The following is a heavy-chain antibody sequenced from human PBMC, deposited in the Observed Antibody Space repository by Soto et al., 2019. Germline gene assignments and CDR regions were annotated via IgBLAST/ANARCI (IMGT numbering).Heavy chain of an antibody. CDR3: ARVMVRGVMSGWFDP. V-gene: IGHV4-59*01. CDR1: GGSISSYY. CDR2: IYYSGST. D-gene: IGHD3-10*01. Sequence: TSETLSLTCTVSGGSISSYYWSWIRQPPGKGLEWIGYIYYSGSTNYNPSLKSRVTISVDTSKNQFSLKLSSVTAADTAVYYCARVMVRGVMSGWFDPWGQGTLVTVSS. J-gene: IGHJ5*02.